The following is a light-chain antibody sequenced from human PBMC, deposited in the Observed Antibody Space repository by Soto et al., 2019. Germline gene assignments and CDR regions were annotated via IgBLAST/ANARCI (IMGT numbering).Light chain of an antibody. V-gene: IGKV3-11*01. CDR1: QTVGVR. CDR3: HQRQRWPRT. J-gene: IGKJ1*01. Sequence: EIVLTQSPSTLSSSPGRRATLSCRASQTVGVRLAWYQHKPGQAPRLIIYEASNRAAGIPARFSGSGYGTDFNLTITSLETEDFAFYYCHQRQRWPRTFGQGTKVDIK. CDR2: EAS.